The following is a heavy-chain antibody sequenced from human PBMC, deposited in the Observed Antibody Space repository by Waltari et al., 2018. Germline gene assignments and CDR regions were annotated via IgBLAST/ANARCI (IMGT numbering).Heavy chain of an antibody. D-gene: IGHD5-18*01. J-gene: IGHJ4*02. CDR3: ARESRFHYVDTAMGVSDY. CDR2: IYYSGST. CDR1: GGSISSYY. Sequence: QVQLQESGPGLVKPSETLSLTCTVSGGSISSYYWSWIRQPPGKGLEWIGYIYYSGSTNYNPSLKSRVTISVDTSKNQFSLKLSSVTAADTAVYYCARESRFHYVDTAMGVSDYWGQGTLVTVSS. V-gene: IGHV4-59*01.